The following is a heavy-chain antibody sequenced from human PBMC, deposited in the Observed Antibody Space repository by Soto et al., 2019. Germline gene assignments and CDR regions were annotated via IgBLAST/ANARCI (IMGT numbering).Heavy chain of an antibody. CDR2: ISWNSGSI. Sequence: GGSLRLSCAASGFTFDDYAMHWVRQAPGKGLEWVSGISWNSGSIGYADSVKGRFTISRDNAKNSLYLQMNSLRAEDTALYYCAKDSLYCTNGVCYNWFDPWGQGTLVTVSS. J-gene: IGHJ5*02. CDR3: AKDSLYCTNGVCYNWFDP. CDR1: GFTFDDYA. V-gene: IGHV3-9*01. D-gene: IGHD2-8*01.